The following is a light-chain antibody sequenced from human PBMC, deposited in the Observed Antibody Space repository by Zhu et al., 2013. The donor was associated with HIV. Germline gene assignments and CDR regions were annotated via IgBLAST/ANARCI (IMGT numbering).Light chain of an antibody. V-gene: IGKV1-9*01. J-gene: IGKJ3*01. CDR3: QQPNIYPFS. Sequence: DIQMTQSPSTLSASVGDRVRITCRASQGIATYLAWYQQKPGKAPNLLIYDASTLQSGVPSRFSGSGSGTEFTLTINNLQPDDVSTYYCQQPNIYPFSFGPGTKVEI. CDR2: DAS. CDR1: QGIATY.